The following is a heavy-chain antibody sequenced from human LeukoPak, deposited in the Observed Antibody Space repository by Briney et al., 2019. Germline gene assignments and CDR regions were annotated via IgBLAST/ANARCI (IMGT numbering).Heavy chain of an antibody. J-gene: IGHJ4*02. CDR1: GFTVSSNY. V-gene: IGHV3-66*01. D-gene: IGHD1-14*01. CDR3: ARERDRGVRRPYFDY. Sequence: GGSLTLSCAASGFTVSSNYMSWVRQAPGKGLEWVSFIYSGGNTYYADSVKGRFTISRDNSKNTLYLQMNSLRAEDTAVYYCARERDRGVRRPYFDYWGQGALVTVSS. CDR2: IYSGGNT.